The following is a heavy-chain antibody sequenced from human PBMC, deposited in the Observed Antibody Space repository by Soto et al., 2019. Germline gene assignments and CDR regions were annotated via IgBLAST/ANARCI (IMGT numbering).Heavy chain of an antibody. D-gene: IGHD6-13*01. CDR2: ISYDGSNK. Sequence: QVQLVESGGGVVQPGRSLRLSCAASGFTFSSYGMHWVRQAPGKGLEWVAVISYDGSNKYYADSVKGRFTISRDNSKNTLYLQMNSLRAEDTAVYYCAKDRIPTKVAAAPDYWGQGTLVTVSS. CDR1: GFTFSSYG. V-gene: IGHV3-30*18. CDR3: AKDRIPTKVAAAPDY. J-gene: IGHJ4*02.